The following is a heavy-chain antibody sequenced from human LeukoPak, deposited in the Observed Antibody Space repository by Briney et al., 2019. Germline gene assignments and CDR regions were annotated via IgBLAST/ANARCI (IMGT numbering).Heavy chain of an antibody. CDR2: ISAVGGSA. CDR1: GFTFSIYA. Sequence: GGSLRLSCSASGFTFSIYAMTWVRQAPGKGLEWVASISAVGGSANYADSVQGRFSISRDNSKNTLYLQMNSLRAEDTALYYCANHLTSAWDYFQYWGQGALVTVSS. CDR3: ANHLTSAWDYFQY. J-gene: IGHJ4*02. V-gene: IGHV3-23*01. D-gene: IGHD6-19*01.